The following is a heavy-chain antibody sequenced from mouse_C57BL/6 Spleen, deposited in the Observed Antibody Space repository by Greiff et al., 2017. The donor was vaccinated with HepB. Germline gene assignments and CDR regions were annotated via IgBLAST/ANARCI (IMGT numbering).Heavy chain of an antibody. CDR1: GYSITSGYY. J-gene: IGHJ2*01. Sequence: EVKLMESGPGLVKPSQSLSLTCSVTGYSITSGYYWNWIRQFPGNKLEWMGYISYDGSNNYNPSLKNRISITRDTSKNQFFLKLNSVTTEDTATYYCARGATMVTTGAFDYWGQGTTLTVSS. CDR2: ISYDGSN. V-gene: IGHV3-6*01. CDR3: ARGATMVTTGAFDY. D-gene: IGHD2-2*01.